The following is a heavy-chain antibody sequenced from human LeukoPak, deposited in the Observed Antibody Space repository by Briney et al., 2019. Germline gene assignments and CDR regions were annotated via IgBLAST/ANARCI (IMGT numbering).Heavy chain of an antibody. Sequence: PGGSLRLSCAASGFTFSSYAMSWVRQAPGKGLEWVSAISGSGGSTYYADSVKGRFTISRDNSKGTLYLQMNSLRAEDTAVYYCAKDVGGIRTYFDYWGQGTLVTVSS. D-gene: IGHD3-10*01. CDR1: GFTFSSYA. V-gene: IGHV3-23*01. J-gene: IGHJ4*02. CDR2: ISGSGGST. CDR3: AKDVGGIRTYFDY.